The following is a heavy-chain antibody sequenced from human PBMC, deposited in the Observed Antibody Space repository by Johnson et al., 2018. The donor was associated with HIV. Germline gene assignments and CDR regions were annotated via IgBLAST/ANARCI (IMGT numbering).Heavy chain of an antibody. CDR2: IDWSGGRT. Sequence: VHLVESGGGVVRPGGSLRLSCAVAGFRFDGYGMSWVRQAPGKGLEWVSGIDWSGGRTGYADSVKGRFTISRDNAKKLLYLQMYSLRAEDTAFYYCARRGITIVADAFDIWGQGTMVTVSS. CDR1: GFRFDGYG. D-gene: IGHD3-10*01. CDR3: ARRGITIVADAFDI. V-gene: IGHV3-20*04. J-gene: IGHJ3*02.